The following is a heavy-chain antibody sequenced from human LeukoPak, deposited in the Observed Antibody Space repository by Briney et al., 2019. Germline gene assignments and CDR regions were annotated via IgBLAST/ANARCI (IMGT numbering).Heavy chain of an antibody. CDR2: IYTSGST. V-gene: IGHV4-4*07. Sequence: SETLSLTCTVSGGSISSYYWSWIRQPAGKGLEWIGRIYTSGSTNYNPSLKSRVTMSVDASKNQFSLKLSSVTAADTAVYYCAREFDTAMVIYFDYWGQGTLVTVSS. CDR1: GGSISSYY. CDR3: AREFDTAMVIYFDY. J-gene: IGHJ4*02. D-gene: IGHD5-18*01.